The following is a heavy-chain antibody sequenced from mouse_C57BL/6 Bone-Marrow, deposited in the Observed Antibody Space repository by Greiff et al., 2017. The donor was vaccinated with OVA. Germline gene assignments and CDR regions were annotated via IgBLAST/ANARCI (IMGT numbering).Heavy chain of an antibody. J-gene: IGHJ2*01. CDR3: ARRGYDGYPYY. Sequence: VQVVESGAELARPGASVKLSCKASGYTFTSYGISWVKQRTGQGLEWIGEIYPRSGNTYYNEKFKGKATLTADKSSSTAYMELRSLTSEDSAVYFCARRGYDGYPYYWGQGTTLTVSS. CDR1: GYTFTSYG. V-gene: IGHV1-81*01. D-gene: IGHD2-3*01. CDR2: IYPRSGNT.